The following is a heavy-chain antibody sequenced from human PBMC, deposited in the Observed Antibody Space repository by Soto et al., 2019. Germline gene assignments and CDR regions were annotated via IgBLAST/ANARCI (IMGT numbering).Heavy chain of an antibody. CDR3: ARDRWDSSSWPDSNWFDP. J-gene: IGHJ5*02. V-gene: IGHV4-31*03. CDR2: IYYSGST. CDR1: GGSISSGGYY. Sequence: SETLSLTCTVSGGSISSGGYYWSWIRQHPGKGLEWIGYIYYSGSTYYNPSLKSRVTISVDTSKNQFSLKLSSVTAADTAVYYCARDRWDSSSWPDSNWFDPWGQGTLVTVSS. D-gene: IGHD6-13*01.